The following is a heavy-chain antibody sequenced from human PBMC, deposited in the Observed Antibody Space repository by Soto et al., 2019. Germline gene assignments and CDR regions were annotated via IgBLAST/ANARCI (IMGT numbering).Heavy chain of an antibody. V-gene: IGHV4-4*02. D-gene: IGHD2-21*01. J-gene: IGHJ4*02. CDR3: ARVLAYCGGDCYERGYYFDY. Sequence: QVQLQESGPGLVKPSGTLSLTCAVSSGSISSSNWWSWVRPPPGKGLEWIGEIYHSGSTNYNPSLKSRVTISVDKSKNQFSLKLSSVTAADTAVYYCARVLAYCGGDCYERGYYFDYWGQGTLVTVSS. CDR2: IYHSGST. CDR1: SGSISSSNW.